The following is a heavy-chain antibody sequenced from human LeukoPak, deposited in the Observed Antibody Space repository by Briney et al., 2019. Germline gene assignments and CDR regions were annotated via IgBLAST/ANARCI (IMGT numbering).Heavy chain of an antibody. J-gene: IGHJ4*02. D-gene: IGHD6-13*01. V-gene: IGHV3-21*04. CDR3: VKDSVAAALVYYFDY. Sequence: GGSLRLSCAASVFTLSRFIMNWVRQAPGKGLEWLSSISTNSIYIYYADSVKARFTISRDNAKNSLYLQMNSLRAEDTALYYCVKDSVAAALVYYFDYWGQGTLVTVSS. CDR1: VFTLSRFI. CDR2: ISTNSIYI.